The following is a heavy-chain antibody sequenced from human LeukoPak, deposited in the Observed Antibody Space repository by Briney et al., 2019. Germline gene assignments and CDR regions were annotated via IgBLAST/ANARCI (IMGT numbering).Heavy chain of an antibody. CDR2: IIQGESAK. D-gene: IGHD3-16*01. CDR3: ARVRWGGLYYFHY. J-gene: IGHJ4*02. CDR1: GFTLSSYW. V-gene: IGHV3-7*01. Sequence: GGSLRLSCAASGFTLSSYWMRWVRQAPGEGLEWVASIIQGESAKLHVDSVKGRFTISRDNAKNSLFLQMNSLRAEDTAVYYCARVRWGGLYYFHYWGQGTLVTVSS.